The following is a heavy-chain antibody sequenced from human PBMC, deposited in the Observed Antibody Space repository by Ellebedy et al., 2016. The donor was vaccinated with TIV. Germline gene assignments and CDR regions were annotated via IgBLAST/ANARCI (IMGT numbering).Heavy chain of an antibody. J-gene: IGHJ2*01. D-gene: IGHD4-23*01. CDR3: ARVGGNSGYFDL. CDR2: MNPNSGNT. CDR1: GYTFTSYD. V-gene: IGHV1-8*01. Sequence: AASVKVSCKASGYTFTSYDIHWVRQATGQGLEWMGWMNPNSGNTGYAQKFQGRVTITADKSTSTAYMELSSLRSEDTAVYYCARVGGNSGYFDLWGRGTLVTVSS.